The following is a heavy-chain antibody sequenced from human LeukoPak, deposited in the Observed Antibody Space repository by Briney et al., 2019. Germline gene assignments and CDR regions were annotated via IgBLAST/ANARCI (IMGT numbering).Heavy chain of an antibody. CDR1: GGTFSSYA. D-gene: IGHD6-13*01. CDR3: ARGGIAAAGLDY. V-gene: IGHV1-8*02. Sequence: ASVKVSCKASGGTFSSYAINWVRQATGQGLEWMGWMNPNSGNTGYAQKFQGRVTMTRNTSISTAYMELSSLRSEDTAVYYCARGGIAAAGLDYWGQGTLDTVSS. J-gene: IGHJ4*02. CDR2: MNPNSGNT.